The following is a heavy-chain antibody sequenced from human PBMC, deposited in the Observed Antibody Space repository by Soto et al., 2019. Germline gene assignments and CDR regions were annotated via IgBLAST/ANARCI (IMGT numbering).Heavy chain of an antibody. Sequence: PGGSLRLSCAASGFNFSSYGLHWVRQAPGKGLEWVALISFDGINEYYADSVKGRFTISRDNPKNTLFLQMNSLRADDTAVYYCAKNIGILTGPPDYWGQGTLVTVSS. J-gene: IGHJ4*02. CDR3: AKNIGILTGPPDY. CDR1: GFNFSSYG. V-gene: IGHV3-30*18. D-gene: IGHD3-9*01. CDR2: ISFDGINE.